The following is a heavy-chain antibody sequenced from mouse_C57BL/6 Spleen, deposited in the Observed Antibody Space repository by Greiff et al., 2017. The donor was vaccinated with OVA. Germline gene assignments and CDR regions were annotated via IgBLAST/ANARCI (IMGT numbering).Heavy chain of an antibody. V-gene: IGHV5-16*01. Sequence: EVQRVESEGGLVQPGSSMKLSCTASGFTFSDYYMAWVRQVPEKGLEWVANINYDGSSTYYLDSLKSRFIISRDNAKNILYLQMSSLKSEDTATYYCARVDGSSYGYFDVWGTGTTVTVSS. D-gene: IGHD1-1*01. CDR1: GFTFSDYY. CDR2: INYDGSST. CDR3: ARVDGSSYGYFDV. J-gene: IGHJ1*03.